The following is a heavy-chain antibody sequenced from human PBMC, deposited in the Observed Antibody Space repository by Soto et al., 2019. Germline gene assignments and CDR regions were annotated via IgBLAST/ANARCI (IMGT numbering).Heavy chain of an antibody. D-gene: IGHD3-10*01. V-gene: IGHV1-8*01. Sequence: ASVKVSFKASGYTFTNNDVSWLRQATGQGLEWMGWMNPGSGDTGYAQKFQGRVTMTRDISIATAYMELSSLRSDDTAIYYCATMATFGSLNWFDPWGQGTLVTGSS. CDR3: ATMATFGSLNWFDP. CDR1: GYTFTNND. CDR2: MNPGSGDT. J-gene: IGHJ5*02.